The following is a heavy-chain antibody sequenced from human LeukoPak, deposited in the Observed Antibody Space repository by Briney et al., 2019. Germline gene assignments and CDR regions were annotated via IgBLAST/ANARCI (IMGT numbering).Heavy chain of an antibody. CDR3: ARGRLGGSGSDYNVLDY. D-gene: IGHD3-10*01. CDR2: ISYSGST. J-gene: IGHJ4*02. Sequence: PSETLSLTCTVSGGSISSYYWSWIRQPPGKGLEWIGYISYSGSTNYNPSLKSRVTISVDTSRNQFSLKLSSVTAADTAVYYCARGRLGGSGSDYNVLDYWGQGTLVTVSS. V-gene: IGHV4-59*01. CDR1: GGSISSYY.